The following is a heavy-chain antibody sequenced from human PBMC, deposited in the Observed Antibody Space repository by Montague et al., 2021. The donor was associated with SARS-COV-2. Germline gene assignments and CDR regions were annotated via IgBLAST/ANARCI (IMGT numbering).Heavy chain of an antibody. CDR2: IYYSGST. CDR3: VSLWKYGSGSHYAPWDYYNYGVDV. CDR1: GGSITSRSYY. J-gene: IGHJ6*02. Sequence: SETLSLTCSVYGGSITSRSYYWGWTRQSPDKGLEWIGNIYYSGSTYYNPSLKSRVTISVDTSKYQFSLKLSSVTAADTAVYYCVSLWKYGSGSHYAPWDYYNYGVDVGGQETTVAVSS. D-gene: IGHD3-10*01. V-gene: IGHV4-39*01.